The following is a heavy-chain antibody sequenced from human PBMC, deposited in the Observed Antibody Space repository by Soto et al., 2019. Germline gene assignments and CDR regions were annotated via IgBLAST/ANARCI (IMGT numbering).Heavy chain of an antibody. CDR1: GFSFSSHW. CDR2: IKSGGSST. J-gene: IGHJ6*02. D-gene: IGHD3-16*02. V-gene: IGHV3-74*01. Sequence: GGSLRLSCAASGFSFSSHWMHWVRQSPGKGLVWVSRIKSGGSSTSYADSVKGRLTISRDNAKNTLYLQMNSLRVEDTAVYYCARAVIGAPGGMDVWGQGTTVTVSS. CDR3: ARAVIGAPGGMDV.